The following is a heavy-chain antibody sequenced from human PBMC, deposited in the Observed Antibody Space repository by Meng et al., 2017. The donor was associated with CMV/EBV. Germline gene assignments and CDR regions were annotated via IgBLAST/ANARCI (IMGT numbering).Heavy chain of an antibody. CDR1: GFTFSSYE. D-gene: IGHD6-6*01. Sequence: GRSLRPSCPASGFTFSSYEMNWVRQAPGKGLEWVSYISSSGSTIYYADSVKGRFTISRDHAKHSLYLQMNSLRAEDTAVYYCAREGLWSSSSYYYGMDVWGRGTTVTVSS. CDR2: ISSSGSTI. CDR3: AREGLWSSSSYYYGMDV. J-gene: IGHJ6*02. V-gene: IGHV3-48*03.